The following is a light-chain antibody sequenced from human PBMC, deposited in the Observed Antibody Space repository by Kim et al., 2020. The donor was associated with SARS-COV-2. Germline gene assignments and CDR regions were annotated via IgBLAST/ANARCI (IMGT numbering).Light chain of an antibody. CDR2: GKN. Sequence: SSELTQDPAVSVALGQTVRITCQGDSLRSYYATWYQQKPGQAPILVIYGKNNRPSGIPDRFSGSSSGNTASLTITGTQAGDEADYYCTSRVSSGDHVVFG. CDR1: SLRSYY. CDR3: TSRVSSGDHVV. V-gene: IGLV3-19*01. J-gene: IGLJ2*01.